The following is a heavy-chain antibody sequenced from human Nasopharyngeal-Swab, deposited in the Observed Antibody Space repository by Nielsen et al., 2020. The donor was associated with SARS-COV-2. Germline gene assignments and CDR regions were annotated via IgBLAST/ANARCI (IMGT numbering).Heavy chain of an antibody. CDR3: AKALSANNWNYYYYGMDV. CDR2: LVVSGVAT. Sequence: GESLKISCAASGFTFSSYAMSWVRQAPGKGLEWVSPLVVSGVATYSADSWTARFTISSDNSKNTLYLQMNSLRAEDTAVYYCAKALSANNWNYYYYGMDVWGQGTTVTVSS. D-gene: IGHD1-20*01. J-gene: IGHJ6*02. V-gene: IGHV3-23*01. CDR1: GFTFSSYA.